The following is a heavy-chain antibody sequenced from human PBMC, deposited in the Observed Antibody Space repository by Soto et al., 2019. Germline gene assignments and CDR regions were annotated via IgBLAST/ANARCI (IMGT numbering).Heavy chain of an antibody. CDR3: ARWGFLSSSSGGFDY. J-gene: IGHJ4*02. Sequence: GASVKVSCKASGYTFTSYGISWVRQAPGQGLEWMGWISAYNGNTNYAQKLQGRVTMTTDTSTSTAYMELRSLRSDDTAVYYCARWGFLSSSSGGFDYWGQGTLVTVSS. D-gene: IGHD6-6*01. CDR1: GYTFTSYG. CDR2: ISAYNGNT. V-gene: IGHV1-18*01.